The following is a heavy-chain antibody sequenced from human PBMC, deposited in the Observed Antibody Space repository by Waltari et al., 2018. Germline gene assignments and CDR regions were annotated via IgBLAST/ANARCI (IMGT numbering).Heavy chain of an antibody. CDR3: AFGYCSGGSCYWYYYYGMDV. CDR1: GGTFSSYA. Sequence: QVQLVQSGAEVKKPGSSVKVSCKASGGTFSSYAISWVRQAPGQGLEGMGGFIPIFGTANYAQKFQGRVTITADESTSTAYMELSSLRSEDTAVYYCAFGYCSGGSCYWYYYYGMDVWGQGTTVTVSS. J-gene: IGHJ6*02. CDR2: FIPIFGTA. V-gene: IGHV1-69*01. D-gene: IGHD2-15*01.